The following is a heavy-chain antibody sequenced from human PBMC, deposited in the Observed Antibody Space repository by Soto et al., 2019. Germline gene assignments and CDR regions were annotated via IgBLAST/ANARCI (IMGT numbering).Heavy chain of an antibody. V-gene: IGHV3-48*01. CDR2: ISSSSSTI. CDR3: ARAGDGDAFDI. Sequence: GGSLRLSCAASGFTFSSYSMNWVRQAPGKGLEWVSYISSSSSTIYYADSVKGRFTISRDNAKNSLYLQMNSLRAEDTAVYYCARAGDGDAFDIWGQGTMVTVSS. CDR1: GFTFSSYS. J-gene: IGHJ3*02. D-gene: IGHD2-21*02.